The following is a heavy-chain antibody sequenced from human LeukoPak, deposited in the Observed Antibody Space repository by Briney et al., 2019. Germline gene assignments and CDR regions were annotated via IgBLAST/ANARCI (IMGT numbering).Heavy chain of an antibody. CDR1: GGSISSSSYY. CDR3: ARDLGEVTFDY. D-gene: IGHD3-16*01. Sequence: SETLSLTCTVSGGSISSSSYYWGWIRQLPGKGLEWIGSIYHSGSTYYNPSLKSRVTISVDTSKNQFSLKLSSVTAADTAVYYCARDLGEVTFDYWGQGTLVTVSS. J-gene: IGHJ4*02. CDR2: IYHSGST. V-gene: IGHV4-39*07.